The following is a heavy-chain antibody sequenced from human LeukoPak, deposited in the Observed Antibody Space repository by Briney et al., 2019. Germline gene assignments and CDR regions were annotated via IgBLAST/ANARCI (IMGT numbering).Heavy chain of an antibody. CDR3: ARGNDSSGYYPSGSFDY. CDR1: GFTFSDYY. Sequence: GGSLRLSCAASGFTFSDYYMSWIRQAPGKGLEWVSYISSSGSTIYYVDSVKGRFTISRDNAKNSLYLQMNSLRAEDTAVYYCARGNDSSGYYPSGSFDYWGQGTLVTVSS. CDR2: ISSSGSTI. J-gene: IGHJ4*02. V-gene: IGHV3-11*01. D-gene: IGHD3-22*01.